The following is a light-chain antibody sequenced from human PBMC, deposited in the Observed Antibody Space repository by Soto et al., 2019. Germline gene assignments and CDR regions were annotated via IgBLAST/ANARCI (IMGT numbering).Light chain of an antibody. V-gene: IGKV1-27*01. Sequence: DIQMTQSPSSLSASVGDRVTITCRASQGISNYLAWYQQKPGKVPKLLIYAASTLQSGVPSRFSGSGFGTDFTLTISSLQPDDVASYYCQKYDSAPRTFGQWTKVEIK. CDR1: QGISNY. CDR2: AAS. CDR3: QKYDSAPRT. J-gene: IGKJ1*01.